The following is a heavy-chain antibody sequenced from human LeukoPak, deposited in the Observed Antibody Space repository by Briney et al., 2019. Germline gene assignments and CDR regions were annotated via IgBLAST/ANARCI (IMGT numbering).Heavy chain of an antibody. CDR3: ASYDRGIQGYSIGSFDY. J-gene: IGHJ4*02. D-gene: IGHD4-11*01. V-gene: IGHV4-34*01. CDR2: INHSGST. Sequence: SETLSLTCAVYGGSFSGYYWSWIRQPPGKGLEWIGEINHSGSTNYNPSLKSRVTISVDTSKNQFSLKLSSVTAADTAVYYCASYDRGIQGYSIGSFDYWGQGTPVTVSS. CDR1: GGSFSGYY.